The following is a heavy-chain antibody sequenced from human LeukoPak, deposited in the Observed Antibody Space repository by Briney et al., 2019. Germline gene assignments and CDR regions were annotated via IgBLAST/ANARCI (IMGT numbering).Heavy chain of an antibody. CDR3: ARDRPGGWFDAFDI. Sequence: PGGSLRLSCAASGFTFSSNEMNWVRQAPGKGLEWVSYISSSGSTIYYADSVKGRFTISRDNAKNSLYLEMNSLRAEDTAVYYCARDRPGGWFDAFDIWGQGTMVTVSS. CDR1: GFTFSSNE. CDR2: ISSSGSTI. D-gene: IGHD6-19*01. J-gene: IGHJ3*02. V-gene: IGHV3-48*03.